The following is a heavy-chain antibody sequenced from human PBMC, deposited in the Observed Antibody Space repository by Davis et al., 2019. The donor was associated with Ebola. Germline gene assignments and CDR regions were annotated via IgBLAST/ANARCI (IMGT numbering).Heavy chain of an antibody. CDR2: ISAYNGNT. Sequence: AASVKVSCKASGGTFSSYAITWVRQAPGQGLEWMGWISAYNGNTNYAQKLQGRVTMTTDTSTSTAYMELRSLRSDDTAVYYCARDPRGYSYGPTTYYYYYGMDVWGQGTTVTVSS. D-gene: IGHD5-18*01. CDR1: GGTFSSYA. V-gene: IGHV1-18*01. J-gene: IGHJ6*02. CDR3: ARDPRGYSYGPTTYYYYYGMDV.